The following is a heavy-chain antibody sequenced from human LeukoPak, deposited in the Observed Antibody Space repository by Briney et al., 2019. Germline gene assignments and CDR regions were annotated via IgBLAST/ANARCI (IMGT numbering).Heavy chain of an antibody. CDR1: GFTFSSDA. J-gene: IGHJ6*03. V-gene: IGHV3-23*01. D-gene: IGHD3-10*01. CDR2: ISGRGGST. Sequence: GGSLRLSCAASGFTFSSDAMSWVRQAPGKGLEWVSAISGRGGSTYYADSVKGRFTISRDNSKNTLYLQMNSLRAEDTAVYYCAKGSGSGLYGSGIYYYYMDVWGKGTTVTISS. CDR3: AKGSGSGLYGSGIYYYYMDV.